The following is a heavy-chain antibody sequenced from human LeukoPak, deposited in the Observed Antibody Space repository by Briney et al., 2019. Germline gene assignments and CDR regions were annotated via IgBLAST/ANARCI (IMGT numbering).Heavy chain of an antibody. CDR3: ARDPLLGYCSSTSCYSVY. D-gene: IGHD2-2*01. V-gene: IGHV3-48*03. CDR1: GYTFSSYE. J-gene: IGHJ4*02. CDR2: LSSSGSTI. Sequence: GGPLRLSCAASGYTFSSYEMNWVREARGGGLECVSYLSSSGSTIYCADSVRGRFPISRDKAKNSLYLQMNNLRAEDKAVYYCARDPLLGYCSSTSCYSVYWGQGTLVTVSS.